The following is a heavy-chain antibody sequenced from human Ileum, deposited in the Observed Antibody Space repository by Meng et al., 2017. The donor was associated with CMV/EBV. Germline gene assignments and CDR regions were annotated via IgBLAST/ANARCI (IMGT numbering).Heavy chain of an antibody. D-gene: IGHD3-10*01. CDR1: GFTFDGYA. V-gene: IGHV3-20*01. CDR3: ARGGGKSAFDI. Sequence: GESLKISCAASGFTFDGYAMSWVRQAPGKGLEWVSGISWNGGSTGYADSVKGRFTISRDNAQNSLHLQMNSLRAEDTALYHCARGGGKSAFDIWGQGTMVTGSS. CDR2: ISWNGGST. J-gene: IGHJ3*02.